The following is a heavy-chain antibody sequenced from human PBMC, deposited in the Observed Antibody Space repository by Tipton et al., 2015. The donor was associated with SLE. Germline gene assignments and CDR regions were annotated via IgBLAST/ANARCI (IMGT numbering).Heavy chain of an antibody. D-gene: IGHD1-26*01. CDR3: ARDGGWELNDWYLDL. Sequence: TLSLTCTVSGGSISSYYWSWIRQPPGKGLEWIGYIYYSGSTDYNPSLKSRVTISVDTSKNQFSLKLSSVTAADTAVYYCARDGGWELNDWYLDLWGRGTLVTVSS. CDR2: IYYSGST. CDR1: GGSISSYY. J-gene: IGHJ2*01. V-gene: IGHV4-59*01.